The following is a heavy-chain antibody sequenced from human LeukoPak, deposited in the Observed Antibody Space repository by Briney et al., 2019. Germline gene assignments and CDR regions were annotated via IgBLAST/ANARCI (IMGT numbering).Heavy chain of an antibody. V-gene: IGHV3-7*01. CDR3: AQGHYHMDV. Sequence: GGSLRLSCAASGFTFRDYWMTWVRQAAGRGLEWVASIEPDGSEKYYADSVKGRFTLSRDNVENSLYLQMNTLRVDDTAVYYCAQGHYHMDVGGHGTTVTVSS. CDR1: GFTFRDYW. CDR2: IEPDGSEK. J-gene: IGHJ6*02.